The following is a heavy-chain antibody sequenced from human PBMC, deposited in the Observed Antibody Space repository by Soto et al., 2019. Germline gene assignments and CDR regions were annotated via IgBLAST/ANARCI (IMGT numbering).Heavy chain of an antibody. CDR2: IGTSSTYI. D-gene: IGHD3-10*01. CDR1: GFTFSSSP. J-gene: IGHJ5*02. V-gene: IGHV3-48*02. Sequence: EVQLVESGGGLVQPGGSLRLSCAASGFTFSSSPMNWLRQAPGKGLEWVSYIGTSSTYIHYADSVKGRFTISRDDAKNSLYLQMDSLRDEDTAVYSCARDVLAYGSGSHYNNWFAPWGQGTLVSVSS. CDR3: ARDVLAYGSGSHYNNWFAP.